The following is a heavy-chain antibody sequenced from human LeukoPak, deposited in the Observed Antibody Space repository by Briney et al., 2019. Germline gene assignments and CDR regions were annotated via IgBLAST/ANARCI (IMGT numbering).Heavy chain of an antibody. J-gene: IGHJ5*02. CDR2: IYHSGST. Sequence: PSETLSLTCTVSGGSISSGGYYWSWIRQHPGKGLEWIGYIYHSGSTYYNPSLKSRVTISVDRSKNQFSLKLSSVTAADTAVYYCARAEDCSSTSCYMSRWFDPWGQGTLVTVSS. CDR1: GGSISSGGYY. D-gene: IGHD2-2*01. V-gene: IGHV4-30-2*01. CDR3: ARAEDCSSTSCYMSRWFDP.